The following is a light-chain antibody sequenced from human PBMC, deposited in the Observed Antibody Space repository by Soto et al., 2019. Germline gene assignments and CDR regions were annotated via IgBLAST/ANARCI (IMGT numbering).Light chain of an antibody. J-gene: IGKJ3*01. CDR2: AAA. CDR3: HKRSGVPPFT. V-gene: IGKV1-9*01. Sequence: IQLTQSPSSLSASVGDRVTFTCRASQDIDSALGWYQQMPGKAPKLLISAAATLQRGVPPRFSGSGSGTEFTRTISSMQSEDFATYFGHKRSGVPPFTFGRGTTVEIK. CDR1: QDIDSA.